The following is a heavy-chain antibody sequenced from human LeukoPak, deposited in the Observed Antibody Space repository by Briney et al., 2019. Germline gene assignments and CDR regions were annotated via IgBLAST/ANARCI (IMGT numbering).Heavy chain of an antibody. CDR3: ARESDYYGSGSYLRV. Sequence: GGSLRLSCAASGFTCSDYYMTWVRQAPGKGLEWVSYISSSSSYTNYADSVKGRFTISRDNGKNSLYLQMNSLRAEDTAVYYCARESDYYGSGSYLRVWGQGTLVTVSS. CDR2: ISSSSSYT. V-gene: IGHV3-11*05. D-gene: IGHD3-10*01. J-gene: IGHJ4*02. CDR1: GFTCSDYY.